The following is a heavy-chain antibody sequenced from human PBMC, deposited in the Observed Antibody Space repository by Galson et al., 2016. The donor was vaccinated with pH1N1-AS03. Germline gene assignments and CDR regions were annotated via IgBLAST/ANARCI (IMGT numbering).Heavy chain of an antibody. CDR2: ISYDGTKK. CDR1: GFSFSTYS. CDR3: TRASGSGWYGSYYDY. J-gene: IGHJ4*02. Sequence: SLRLSCAASGFSFSTYSVHWVRQAPGRGLEWVALISYDGTKKFYADSVRGRFTIPRDTSKNTVYLQMNSLRAEDTDVYYCTRASGSGWYGSYYDYWGQGTLVPVSS. V-gene: IGHV3-30*04. D-gene: IGHD6-19*01.